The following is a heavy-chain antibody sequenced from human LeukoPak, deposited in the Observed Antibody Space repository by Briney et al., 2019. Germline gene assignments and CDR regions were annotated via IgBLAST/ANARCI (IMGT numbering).Heavy chain of an antibody. J-gene: IGHJ4*02. Sequence: GSLRLSCAASGISFSSYAMSWIRQPPGKGLEWIGSIYYSGNTYYNSSLKSRVTISVDTSKNRFSLKLSSVTAADTAVYYCARVPGIAVAGIDYWGQGTLVTVSS. V-gene: IGHV4-39*01. CDR2: IYYSGNT. CDR3: ARVPGIAVAGIDY. CDR1: GISFSSYA. D-gene: IGHD6-19*01.